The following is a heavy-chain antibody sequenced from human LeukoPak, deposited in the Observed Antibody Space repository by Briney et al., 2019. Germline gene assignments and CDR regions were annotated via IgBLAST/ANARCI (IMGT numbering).Heavy chain of an antibody. CDR2: ISYDGSNK. CDR3: ARGAHGMDV. V-gene: IGHV3-30-3*01. J-gene: IGHJ6*02. CDR1: GFTFSSYA. Sequence: GRSLRLSCAASGFTFSSYAMHWVRQAPGKGLEWVAVISYDGSNKYYADSVKGRFTISRDNSKNTLYLQMNSLRAEDTAVYYYARGAHGMDVWGQGTTVTVSS.